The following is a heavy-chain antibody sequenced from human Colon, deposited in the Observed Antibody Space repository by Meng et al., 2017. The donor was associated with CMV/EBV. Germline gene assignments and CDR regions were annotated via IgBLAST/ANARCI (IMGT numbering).Heavy chain of an antibody. J-gene: IGHJ4*02. CDR2: IYYSGST. CDR1: GGSVSSGSYY. V-gene: IGHV4-61*01. Sequence: SETLSLTCTVSGGSVSSGSYYWSWIRQPPGKGLEWIGYIYYSGSTNYNPSLKSRVTISVDTSKNQFSLKLSSVTAADTAMYYCARDPYNFWSGAPFWGQGTLVTVSS. CDR3: ARDPYNFWSGAPF. D-gene: IGHD3-3*01.